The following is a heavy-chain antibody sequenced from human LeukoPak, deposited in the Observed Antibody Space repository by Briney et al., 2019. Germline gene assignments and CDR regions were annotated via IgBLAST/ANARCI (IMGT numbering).Heavy chain of an antibody. Sequence: PGRSLRLSCAASGFTFSSYAMSWVRQAPGKGLEWVSAISGSGGSTYYADSVKGRFTISRDNSKNTLYLQMNSLRAEDTAVYYCASSTVTRTDYFDYWGQGTLVTVSS. CDR3: ASSTVTRTDYFDY. D-gene: IGHD4-17*01. CDR2: ISGSGGST. J-gene: IGHJ4*02. V-gene: IGHV3-23*01. CDR1: GFTFSSYA.